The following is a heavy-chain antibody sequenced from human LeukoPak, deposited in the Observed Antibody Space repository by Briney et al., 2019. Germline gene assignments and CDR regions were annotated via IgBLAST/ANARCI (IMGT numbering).Heavy chain of an antibody. V-gene: IGHV4-38-2*02. CDR1: GYSISSGYY. D-gene: IGHD3-3*01. CDR3: ARGGHYDFWSGQVFDY. J-gene: IGHJ4*02. CDR2: IYHSGST. Sequence: SETLSLTCTVSGYSISSGYYWGWIRQPPGKGLEWIGSIYHSGSTYYNPSLKSRVAISVDTSKNQFSLKLSPVTAADTAVYYCARGGHYDFWSGQVFDYWGQGTLVTVSS.